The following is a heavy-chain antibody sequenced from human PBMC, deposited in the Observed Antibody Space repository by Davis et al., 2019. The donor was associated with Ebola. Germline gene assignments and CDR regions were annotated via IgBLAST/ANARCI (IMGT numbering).Heavy chain of an antibody. CDR2: INPNSGGT. CDR3: ARDQGGDIVGATINFDY. CDR1: GYTFTSYG. Sequence: ASVKVSCKASGYTFTSYGISWVRQAPGQGLEWMGWINPNSGGTNYAQKFQGWVTMTRDTSISTAYMELSRLRSDDTAVCYCARDQGGDIVGATINFDYWGQGTLVTVSS. V-gene: IGHV1-2*04. J-gene: IGHJ4*02. D-gene: IGHD1-26*01.